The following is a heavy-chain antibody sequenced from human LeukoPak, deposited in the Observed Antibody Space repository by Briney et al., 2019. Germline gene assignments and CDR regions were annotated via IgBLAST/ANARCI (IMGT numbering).Heavy chain of an antibody. D-gene: IGHD3-22*01. CDR2: ICGSGGST. Sequence: GGSLRLSCAASGFSFSSYGMSWVRQAPGKGLEWVSAICGSGGSTYYADSVRGGFTFSRDNSKNTLYLQMNSLRAEDTAVYYCAKVMAYYYDSSGYPNAFDIWGQGTMVTVSS. V-gene: IGHV3-23*01. CDR1: GFSFSSYG. CDR3: AKVMAYYYDSSGYPNAFDI. J-gene: IGHJ3*02.